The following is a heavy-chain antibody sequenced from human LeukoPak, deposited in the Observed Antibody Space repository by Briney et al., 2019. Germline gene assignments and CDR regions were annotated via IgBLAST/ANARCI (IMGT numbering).Heavy chain of an antibody. Sequence: PGGSLRLSCAASGFTFSDYYMSWIRQAPGKGLEWGSYISSSGSTIYYADSVKGRFTISRDNAKNSLYLQMSSLRAEDTAVYYCARHSGYQLLSGQGLFDYWGQGTLVTVSS. D-gene: IGHD2-2*01. J-gene: IGHJ4*02. V-gene: IGHV3-11*01. CDR2: ISSSGSTI. CDR3: ARHSGYQLLSGQGLFDY. CDR1: GFTFSDYY.